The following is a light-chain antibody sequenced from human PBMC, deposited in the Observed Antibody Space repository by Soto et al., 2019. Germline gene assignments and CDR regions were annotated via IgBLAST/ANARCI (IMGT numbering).Light chain of an antibody. Sequence: EIVMTQSPVILSVSPGERATLSCRASQNVNSDLAWYQQKPGQAPRILIYGASTRATDIPVRISGSGSGTDFTLTINCLQSEDFAVYYCQQYNKWPPLYTFGQGTKLEIK. V-gene: IGKV3-15*01. CDR3: QQYNKWPPLYT. J-gene: IGKJ2*01. CDR2: GAS. CDR1: QNVNSD.